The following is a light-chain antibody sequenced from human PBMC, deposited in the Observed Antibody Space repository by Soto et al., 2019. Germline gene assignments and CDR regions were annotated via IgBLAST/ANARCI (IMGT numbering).Light chain of an antibody. CDR1: QTIITY. V-gene: IGKV1-39*01. CDR2: AAS. CDR3: QQSHSIFST. Sequence: DIQLTQSPSSLSASVGDRVTITFGASQTIITYLNWYQHKSGKPPKLLIYAASTLHSGVPSRFSGGGSGTEFTLTISSLQPDDVGTYYCQQSHSIFSTFGQGTKVDIK. J-gene: IGKJ1*01.